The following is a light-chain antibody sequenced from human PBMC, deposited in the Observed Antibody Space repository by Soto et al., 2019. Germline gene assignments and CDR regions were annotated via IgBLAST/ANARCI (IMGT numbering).Light chain of an antibody. CDR2: AAS. Sequence: DIQMTQSPSSLSASVGDRVTITCRAIQSISSYLNWYQQKPGKAPKLLIYAASSLQSGVPSRFSGSGSGTEYTLTISSLQPEYFAVYYCQQRDNWPPTWTFGQGTKVDIK. J-gene: IGKJ1*01. CDR1: QSISSY. V-gene: IGKV1-39*01. CDR3: QQRDNWPPTWT.